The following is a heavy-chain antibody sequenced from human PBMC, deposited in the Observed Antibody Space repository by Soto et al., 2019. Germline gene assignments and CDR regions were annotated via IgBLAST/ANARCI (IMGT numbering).Heavy chain of an antibody. V-gene: IGHV3-33*01. CDR2: IWYDGSNK. J-gene: IGHJ5*02. CDR3: ARDSYPQLLSRYNWFDP. D-gene: IGHD2-2*01. Sequence: QVQLVESGGGVVQPGRSLRLSCAASGFTFSNYGMHWVRQAPGKGLEWVGVIWYDGSNKYYADSVKGRFTISRDNSKNTLYLQMNCLRVEDTAVYYCARDSYPQLLSRYNWFDPWGQGSLVTVSS. CDR1: GFTFSNYG.